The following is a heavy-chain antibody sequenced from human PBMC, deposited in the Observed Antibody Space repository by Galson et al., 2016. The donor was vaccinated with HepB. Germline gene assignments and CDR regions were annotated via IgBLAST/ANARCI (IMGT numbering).Heavy chain of an antibody. Sequence: SVKVSCKASGYTFTSYSINWVRQAPGQGLEWLGRISVYDGNTKYAQDLQGRVTMTTDTSTSTAYMELRSLRYADTAIYYCAGGGILSYSYWCVCWFDPWGQGTLVTVSS. V-gene: IGHV1-18*04. CDR2: ISVYDGNT. CDR3: AGGGILSYSYWCVCWFDP. D-gene: IGHD2-8*02. CDR1: GYTFTSYS. J-gene: IGHJ5*02.